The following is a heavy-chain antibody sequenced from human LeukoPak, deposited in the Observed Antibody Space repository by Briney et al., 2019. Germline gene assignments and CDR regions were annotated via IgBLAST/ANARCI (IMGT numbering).Heavy chain of an antibody. CDR2: ISGGGGST. D-gene: IGHD2-15*01. CDR1: GFTFRTYA. CDR3: AKDRYCGGGTCYWSYFVY. Sequence: TGGSLRLSCAASGFTFRTYAMSWVRQAPGKGLEWVSAISGGGGSTYYADSVKGRFTISRDNSKNTLFLQMNSLRAEDAAVYYCAKDRYCGGGTCYWSYFVYWGQGTLVTVSS. V-gene: IGHV3-23*01. J-gene: IGHJ4*02.